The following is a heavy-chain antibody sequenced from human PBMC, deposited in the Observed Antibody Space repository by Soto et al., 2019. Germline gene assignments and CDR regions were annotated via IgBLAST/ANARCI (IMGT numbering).Heavy chain of an antibody. V-gene: IGHV4-59*01. D-gene: IGHD3-10*01. CDR1: GAFLNNFF. CDR2: VSQGGAAAYLAEGETT. J-gene: IGHJ5*02. Sequence: PSETLSLTCTVSGAFLNNFFWSWIRQTPGKGLEWIGYVSQGGAAAYLAEGETTGYNPSLESRATISLDLPKNQFSLRLTSVTAADTAVYYCASFNYYGSGSHNNWFDPWGQGTLVTVSS. CDR3: ASFNYYGSGSHNNWFDP.